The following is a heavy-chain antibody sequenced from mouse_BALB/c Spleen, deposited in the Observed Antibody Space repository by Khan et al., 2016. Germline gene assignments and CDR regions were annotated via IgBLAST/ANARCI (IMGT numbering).Heavy chain of an antibody. CDR2: ISYDGSN. CDR1: GYSITSGYY. CDR3: ARDDYDARDY. Sequence: EVKLLESGPGLVKPSQSLSLTCSVTGYSITSGYYWNWIRQFPGNKLEWMGYISYDGSNNYNPSLKNRISITRDTSKNQFFLKLNSVTTEDTATYYCARDDYDARDYWGQGTSVTVSS. V-gene: IGHV3-6*02. J-gene: IGHJ4*01.